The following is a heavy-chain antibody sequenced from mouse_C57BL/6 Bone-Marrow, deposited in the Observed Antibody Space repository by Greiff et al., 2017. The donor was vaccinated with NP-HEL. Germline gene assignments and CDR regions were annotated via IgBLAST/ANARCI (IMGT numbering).Heavy chain of an antibody. CDR1: GYTFTTYP. CDR2: FNPYNDDT. V-gene: IGHV1-47*01. CDR3: ARYYLGFDY. D-gene: IGHD1-1*01. Sequence: VKLVESGAELVKPGASVKMSCKASGYTFTTYPLEWLKQIHGKSLEWIGNFNPYNDDTKYNETLKGKATLTVEKSSSTVYLELSRLTSDDSAVYYCARYYLGFDYWGQGTTLTVSS. J-gene: IGHJ2*01.